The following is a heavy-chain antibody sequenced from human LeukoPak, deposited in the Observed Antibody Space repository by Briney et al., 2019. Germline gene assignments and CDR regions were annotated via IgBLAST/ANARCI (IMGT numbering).Heavy chain of an antibody. Sequence: SETLSLTCTVSGGSISSSSYYWGWIRQPPGKGLEWIGSIYYSGSTYYNPSLKSRVTISVDTSKNQFSLKLSSVTAADTAVYYCAREGGEVPAAVIDYWGQGTLVTVSS. V-gene: IGHV4-39*02. CDR1: GGSISSSSYY. CDR2: IYYSGST. D-gene: IGHD2-2*01. J-gene: IGHJ4*02. CDR3: AREGGEVPAAVIDY.